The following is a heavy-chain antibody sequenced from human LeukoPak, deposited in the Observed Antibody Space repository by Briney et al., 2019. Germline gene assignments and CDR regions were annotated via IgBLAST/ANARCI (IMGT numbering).Heavy chain of an antibody. CDR2: IYTSGST. D-gene: IGHD1-26*01. CDR1: GGSFSSYY. CDR3: ARLRGWEVRLPYYYSLDV. J-gene: IGHJ6*03. Sequence: SETLSLTRAVSGGSFSSYYWSWIRQPPGKGLEWIGDIYTSGSTNYNPSLKSRVTISVDTSKNQFSLKLSSVTAADTAVYYCARLRGWEVRLPYYYSLDVWGKGTTVTVSS. V-gene: IGHV4-4*09.